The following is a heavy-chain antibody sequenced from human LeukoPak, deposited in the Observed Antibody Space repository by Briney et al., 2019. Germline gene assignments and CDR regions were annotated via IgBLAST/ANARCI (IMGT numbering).Heavy chain of an antibody. D-gene: IGHD4-11*01. Sequence: SETLSLTCTVSGGSVGSDNYYWNWIRQPPGKGLEWIAYIYYSGSTSYNPSLKSRVTISVDTSKNQFSLKLNSVTAADTAVYYCARQGPLTTAVTTRTNPFDYWGQGTLVTVSS. CDR2: IYYSGST. J-gene: IGHJ4*02. CDR3: ARQGPLTTAVTTRTNPFDY. V-gene: IGHV4-61*01. CDR1: GGSVGSDNYY.